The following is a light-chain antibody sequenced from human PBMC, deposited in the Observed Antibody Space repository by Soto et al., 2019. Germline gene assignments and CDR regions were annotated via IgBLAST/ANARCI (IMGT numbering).Light chain of an antibody. J-gene: IGKJ2*01. CDR2: GAS. V-gene: IGKV3-20*01. CDR1: QSVSSSY. Sequence: EIVLTQSPGTLSLSPGERATLSCRASQSVSSSYLAWYQQKPGQAPRLLIYGASSRATGIPDRFSGSGSGTDFTLTISRLEPADFAVYYCQQYGSSQYTFGQGTKLEF. CDR3: QQYGSSQYT.